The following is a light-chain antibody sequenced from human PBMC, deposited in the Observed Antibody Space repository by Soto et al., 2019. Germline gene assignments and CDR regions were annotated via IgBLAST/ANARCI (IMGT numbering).Light chain of an antibody. J-gene: IGKJ4*01. V-gene: IGKV3-11*01. CDR1: QSISDT. CDR2: DAS. CDR3: QKRSDWPLN. Sequence: EIVITQSPATLSVSPVVRATLSFMASQSISDTLAWYQQKPGQAPRLLIYDASNRATGISARFSGSGSGTDFTLTISSLEPEDFAVYYCQKRSDWPLNCGGGTKGDIK.